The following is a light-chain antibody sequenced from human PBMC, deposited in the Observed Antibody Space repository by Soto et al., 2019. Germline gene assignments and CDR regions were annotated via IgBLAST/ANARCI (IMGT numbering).Light chain of an antibody. CDR3: GSWATSLSGII. CDR2: DNN. V-gene: IGLV1-51*01. J-gene: IGLJ2*01. CDR1: SFNIGDNY. Sequence: QSVLTQPPSVSAAPGQKVTIYCYGGSFNIGDNYVSWYQQLPGTAPKLLIYDNNKRPSGIPDRFSGSKSGTSATLDISGLQTGDEADYYCGSWATSLSGIIFGGGTKLTVL.